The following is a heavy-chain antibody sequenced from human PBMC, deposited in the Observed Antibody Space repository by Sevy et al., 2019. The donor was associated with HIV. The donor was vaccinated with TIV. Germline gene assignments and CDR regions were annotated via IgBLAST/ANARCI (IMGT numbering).Heavy chain of an antibody. Sequence: ASVKVSCKASGYTFTSYGISWVRHAPGQGLEWMGWISDYNRNTNYAQKLQGRVTMTTDTSTSTAYMELRSLGSDDTAVYYCARNRGYSRSYGMDVWGQGTTVTVSS. J-gene: IGHJ6*02. CDR2: ISDYNRNT. CDR3: ARNRGYSRSYGMDV. V-gene: IGHV1-18*04. CDR1: GYTFTSYG. D-gene: IGHD4-4*01.